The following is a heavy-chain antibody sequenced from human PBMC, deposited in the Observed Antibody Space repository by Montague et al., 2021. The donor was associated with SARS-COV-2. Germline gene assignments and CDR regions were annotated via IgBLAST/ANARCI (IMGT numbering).Heavy chain of an antibody. CDR1: GFTFSSYG. CDR3: AKKTIAVPGSPHFDS. CDR2: ISGGGDMT. D-gene: IGHD6-19*01. J-gene: IGHJ4*02. V-gene: IGHV3-23*01. Sequence: SLRLSCAASGFTFSSYGMFWVRQTPGKGLEWVSAISGGGDMTYYXDSVKGRFTISRDNSKNTLYLQMNTLRAEDTAVYFCAKKTIAVPGSPHFDSWGQGTLVPFPS.